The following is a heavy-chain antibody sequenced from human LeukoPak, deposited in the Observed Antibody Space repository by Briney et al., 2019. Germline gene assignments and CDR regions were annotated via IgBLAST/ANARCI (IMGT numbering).Heavy chain of an antibody. Sequence: GGSLRLSCAASGFTFSSYWMSWVRQAPGKGLEWVANIKQDGSEKYYVDSVKGRFTISRDNAENSLYLQMNSLRAEDTAVYYCARGVRGFCSVSSCYSDYWGQGTLVTVSS. CDR2: IKQDGSEK. CDR3: ARGVRGFCSVSSCYSDY. CDR1: GFTFSSYW. V-gene: IGHV3-7*01. D-gene: IGHD2-15*01. J-gene: IGHJ4*02.